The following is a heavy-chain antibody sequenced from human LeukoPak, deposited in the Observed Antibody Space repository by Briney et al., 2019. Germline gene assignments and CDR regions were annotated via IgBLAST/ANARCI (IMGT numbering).Heavy chain of an antibody. CDR1: GFTFSSYG. Sequence: PGGSLRLSCAASGFTFSSYGMHWVRQAPGKGLEWVAVISYDGSNKYYADSVKGRFTISRDNSKNTLYLQMNSLRPEDTAVYYCAKEDYYGSGSYLGYWGQGTLVTV. D-gene: IGHD3-10*01. CDR3: AKEDYYGSGSYLGY. CDR2: ISYDGSNK. V-gene: IGHV3-30*18. J-gene: IGHJ4*02.